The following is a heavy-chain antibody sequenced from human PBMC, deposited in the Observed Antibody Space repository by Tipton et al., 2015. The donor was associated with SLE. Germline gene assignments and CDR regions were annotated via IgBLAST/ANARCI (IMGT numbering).Heavy chain of an antibody. J-gene: IGHJ4*02. CDR3: ARVANYYGSGSYTD. Sequence: SLRLSCAASGFTFSSYGLHWVRQAPGKGLEWVPFVSYDGSETTYADSVKGRFTISRDGSKNSLYLQMNSLRAEDSAVYYCARVANYYGSGSYTDWGQGTLVTVSS. CDR2: VSYDGSET. V-gene: IGHV3-30*07. CDR1: GFTFSSYG. D-gene: IGHD3-10*01.